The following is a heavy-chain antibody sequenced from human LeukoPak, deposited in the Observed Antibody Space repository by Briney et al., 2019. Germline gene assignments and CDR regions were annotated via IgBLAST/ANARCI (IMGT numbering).Heavy chain of an antibody. CDR3: VRSHFFGSGGYYLDH. Sequence: GGSLRLSCAASGFTFSTYWMHWVRQAPGKGLVWVSHINTDGRTTAYTDSVKGRFTISRDNARNTLYLQMNGLRAEDTAVYHCVRSHFFGSGGYYLDHWGQGTLVTASS. D-gene: IGHD3-22*01. CDR1: GFTFSTYW. CDR2: INTDGRTT. V-gene: IGHV3-74*01. J-gene: IGHJ4*02.